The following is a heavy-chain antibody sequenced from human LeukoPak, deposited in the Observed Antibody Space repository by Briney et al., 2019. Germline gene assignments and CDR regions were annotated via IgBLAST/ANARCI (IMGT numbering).Heavy chain of an antibody. J-gene: IGHJ4*02. CDR3: AGETAAAGCFDS. Sequence: HSQTLSLTCAISGDSVSSNSPAWNWIRQSPSRGLEWLGRTYYRSKWYSDYAVSVKSRITINPDTSKNQFSLHLNSVTPEDTAVYYCAGETAAAGCFDSWGQGTLVTVSS. CDR1: GDSVSSNSPA. D-gene: IGHD6-13*01. CDR2: TYYRSKWYS. V-gene: IGHV6-1*01.